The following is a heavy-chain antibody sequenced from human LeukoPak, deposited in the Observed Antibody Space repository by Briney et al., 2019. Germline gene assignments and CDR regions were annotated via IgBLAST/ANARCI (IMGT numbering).Heavy chain of an antibody. Sequence: ASVKVSCKASGGTFSSYAISWVRQAPGQGLEWLGGIIPIFGTANYAQKFQGRVTITTDESTSTAYMELSSLRSEDTAVYYCARDLGYCSSTSCDDYWGQGTLITVSS. CDR1: GGTFSSYA. CDR2: IIPIFGTA. CDR3: ARDLGYCSSTSCDDY. V-gene: IGHV1-69*05. J-gene: IGHJ4*02. D-gene: IGHD2-2*01.